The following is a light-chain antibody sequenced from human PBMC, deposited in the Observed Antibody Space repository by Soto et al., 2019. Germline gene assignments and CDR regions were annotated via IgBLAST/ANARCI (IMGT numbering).Light chain of an antibody. V-gene: IGLV2-14*01. Sequence: SVLTQPASVSGSPGQSITISCTGTSSDVGGYNYVSWYQQHPGKAPKLMIFDVNNRPSGISNRFSGSKSGNTASLTISGLQAEDEADYYCSSYTSSSTLGVFGTGTKVTVL. CDR3: SSYTSSSTLGV. CDR2: DVN. CDR1: SSDVGGYNY. J-gene: IGLJ1*01.